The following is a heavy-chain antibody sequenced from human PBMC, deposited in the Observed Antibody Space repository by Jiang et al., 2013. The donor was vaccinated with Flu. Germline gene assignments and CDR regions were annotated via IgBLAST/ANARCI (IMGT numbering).Heavy chain of an antibody. CDR2: TYYRSKWYN. CDR3: ARDSQGVAVAGRHYYYYGMDV. V-gene: IGHV6-1*01. J-gene: IGHJ6*02. CDR1: GDSVSSNSAA. D-gene: IGHD6-19*01. Sequence: TSQTLSLTCAISGDSVSSNSAAWNWIRQSPSRGLEWLGRTYYRSKWYNDYAVSVKSRITINPDTSKNQFSLQLNSVTPEDTAVYYCARDSQGVAVAGRHYYYYGMDVWGQGTTVTVSS.